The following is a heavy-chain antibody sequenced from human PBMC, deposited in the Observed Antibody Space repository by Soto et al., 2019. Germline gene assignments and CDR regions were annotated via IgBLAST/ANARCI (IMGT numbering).Heavy chain of an antibody. CDR2: TYYRSRWSF. CDR1: GDSVSSNSGA. Sequence: SQTLSLTCAISGDSVSSNSGAWNWIRQSPSRGLEWLGRTYYRSRWSFDYALSVKSRVTIDPDTSKNQFSLHLDSLTPEDTAVYYCAGVTWFRGMDVWGQGTPVTVSS. J-gene: IGHJ6*02. V-gene: IGHV6-1*01. D-gene: IGHD3-10*01. CDR3: AGVTWFRGMDV.